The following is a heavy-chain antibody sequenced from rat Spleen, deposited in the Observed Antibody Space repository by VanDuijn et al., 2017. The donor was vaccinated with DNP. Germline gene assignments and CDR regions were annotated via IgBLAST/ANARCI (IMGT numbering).Heavy chain of an antibody. V-gene: IGHV5-22*01. J-gene: IGHJ2*01. CDR3: ARHVLPLRVWDY. CDR1: GFTFSDYY. D-gene: IGHD4-1*01. Sequence: EVQLAESGGGLVQPGRSLKLSCAASGFTFSDYYLAWVRQAPTKGLEWVAYISYDGASYYRDSVKGRFTISRDNAKSTLYLQMISLRSEDMATYYCARHVLPLRVWDYWGQGVMVTVSS. CDR2: ISYDGAS.